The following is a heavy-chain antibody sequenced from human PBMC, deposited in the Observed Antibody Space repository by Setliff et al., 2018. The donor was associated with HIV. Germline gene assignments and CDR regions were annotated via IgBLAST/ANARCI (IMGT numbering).Heavy chain of an antibody. J-gene: IGHJ4*02. CDR2: AHYSGSN. CDR3: ARWTYYHASGSYRGKFDY. CDR1: GGSIRSYY. D-gene: IGHD3-10*01. V-gene: IGHV4-59*08. Sequence: TLSLTCTVSGGSIRSYYWSWIRQPPGKGLEWLGHAHYSGSNKNSPSLRSRISMAVDMSNNQFSLKLRSVTAADTAVYYCARWTYYHASGSYRGKFDYWGQGTLVTVSS.